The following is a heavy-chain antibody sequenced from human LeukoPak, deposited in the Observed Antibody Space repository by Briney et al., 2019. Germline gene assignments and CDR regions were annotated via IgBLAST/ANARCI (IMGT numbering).Heavy chain of an antibody. J-gene: IGHJ6*02. CDR3: ARAGYSSSTYGMGV. D-gene: IGHD6-13*01. CDR1: GGSISSGDYY. CDR2: IYYSGCT. V-gene: IGHV4-31*03. Sequence: SETLSLTCTVSGGSISSGDYYWSWIRQHPGKGLEWIGYIYYSGCTYYNPSLKSRVTISVDTSKNQFSLKLSSVTAADTAVYYCARAGYSSSTYGMGVWGQGTTVTVSS.